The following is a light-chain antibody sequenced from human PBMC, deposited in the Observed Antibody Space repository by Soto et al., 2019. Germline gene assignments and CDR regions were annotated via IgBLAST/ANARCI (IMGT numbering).Light chain of an antibody. J-gene: IGLJ1*01. CDR3: SSYTSSSTLYV. Sequence: QSALPQPASVYGSPGQSITISCTGTSSDVGGYNYVSWYQQHPGKAPKLMIYDVSNRPSGVSNRFSGSKSGNTASLTISGLQAEDEADYYCSSYTSSSTLYVFGTGTKVTVL. CDR2: DVS. CDR1: SSDVGGYNY. V-gene: IGLV2-14*01.